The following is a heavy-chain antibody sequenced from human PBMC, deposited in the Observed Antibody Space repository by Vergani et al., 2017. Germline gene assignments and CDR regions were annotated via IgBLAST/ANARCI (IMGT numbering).Heavy chain of an antibody. V-gene: IGHV3-21*01. CDR2: ISSSSSYI. D-gene: IGHD2-2*01. CDR1: GFTFSSYS. Sequence: EVQLVESGGGLVQPGGSLRLSCAASGFTFSSYSMNWVRQAPGKGLEWVSSISSSSSYIYYADSVKGRFTISRDNAKNSLYLQMNSLRAEDTAVYYCARDMIDIVVVPAAVPNYYYYYYMDVWGKGTTVTVSS. J-gene: IGHJ6*03. CDR3: ARDMIDIVVVPAAVPNYYYYYYMDV.